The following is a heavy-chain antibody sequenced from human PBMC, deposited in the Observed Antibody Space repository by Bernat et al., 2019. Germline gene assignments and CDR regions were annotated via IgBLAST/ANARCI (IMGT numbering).Heavy chain of an antibody. CDR3: AKERSSRASDYYDSSGFDY. D-gene: IGHD3-22*01. CDR2: IRYDGSNK. Sequence: VQLVESGGGVVQPGGSLRLSCAASGFTFSSYGMHWVRQAPGKGLEWVAFIRYDGSNKYYADSVKGRFTISRDNSKNTLYLQMNSLRAEDTAVYYCAKERSSRASDYYDSSGFDYWGQGTLVTVSS. J-gene: IGHJ4*02. CDR1: GFTFSSYG. V-gene: IGHV3-30*02.